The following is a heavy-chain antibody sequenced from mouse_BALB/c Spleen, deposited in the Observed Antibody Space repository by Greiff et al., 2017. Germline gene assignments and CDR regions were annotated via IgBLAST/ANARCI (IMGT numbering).Heavy chain of an antibody. CDR3: ARYDLYYAMDD. J-gene: IGHJ4*01. CDR2: ISSGSSTI. Sequence: EVKLVESGGGLVQPGGSRKLSCAASGFTFSSFGMHWVRQAPEKGLEWVAYISSGSSTIYYADTVKGRFTISRDNPKNTLFLQMTSLRSEDTAMYYCARYDLYYAMDDWGQGTSVTVAS. CDR1: GFTFSSFG. V-gene: IGHV5-17*02. D-gene: IGHD2-12*01.